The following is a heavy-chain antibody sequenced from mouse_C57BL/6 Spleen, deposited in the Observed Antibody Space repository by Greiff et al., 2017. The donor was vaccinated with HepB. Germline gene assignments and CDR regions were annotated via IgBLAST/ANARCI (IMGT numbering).Heavy chain of an antibody. D-gene: IGHD2-2*01. Sequence: ESGPGLVKPSQSLSLTCSVTGYSITSGYYWNWIRQFPGNKLEWMGYISYDGSNNYNPSLKNRISITRDTSKNQFFLKLNSVTTEDTATYYCAREWGYDSAMDYWGQGTSVTVSS. J-gene: IGHJ4*01. V-gene: IGHV3-6*01. CDR1: GYSITSGYY. CDR2: ISYDGSN. CDR3: AREWGYDSAMDY.